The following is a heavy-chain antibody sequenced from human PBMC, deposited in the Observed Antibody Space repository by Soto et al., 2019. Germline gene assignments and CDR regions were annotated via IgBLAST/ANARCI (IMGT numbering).Heavy chain of an antibody. CDR2: MNPNSGNT. CDR3: ARGDYSNWAAAYYLDG. V-gene: IGHV1-8*01. J-gene: IGHJ6*03. CDR1: GYTFTSYD. Sequence: GASVKVSCKASGYTFTSYDINWARQATGQGLEWMGWMNPNSGNTGYAQKFQGRVTMTRNTSISTAYMELSSLRSEDTAVYYCARGDYSNWAAAYYLDGWGKGTTVTVSS. D-gene: IGHD4-4*01.